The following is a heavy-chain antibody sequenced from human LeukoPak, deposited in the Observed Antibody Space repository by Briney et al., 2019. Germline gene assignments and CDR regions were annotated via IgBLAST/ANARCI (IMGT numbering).Heavy chain of an antibody. V-gene: IGHV4-59*01. D-gene: IGHD6-13*01. Sequence: AVTLSLTCTFSGGSISSYYRSWIRQPPGKGLEWVGYIYYSGSTNYNPSLNSRVTISLDPSNSQYSLKLSSVTAADTTVYYCARCLRYRSSWYIWFDPWGQGTLVTVSS. J-gene: IGHJ5*02. CDR1: GGSISSYY. CDR3: ARCLRYRSSWYIWFDP. CDR2: IYYSGST.